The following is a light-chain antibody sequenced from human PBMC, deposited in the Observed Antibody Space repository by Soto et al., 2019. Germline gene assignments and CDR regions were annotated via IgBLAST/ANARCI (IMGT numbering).Light chain of an antibody. CDR2: ATS. CDR3: QQYKSWRT. V-gene: IGKV3-15*01. J-gene: IGKJ1*01. CDR1: QSIDDK. Sequence: IVMTQSPATLSVSPGERATLSCRAGQSIDDKLAWYQQRPGQAPRLLIYATSTRVAGIPARFSGSGSGTEFTLTISALQFEDFGIYYCQQYKSWRTFGQGTKVEIK.